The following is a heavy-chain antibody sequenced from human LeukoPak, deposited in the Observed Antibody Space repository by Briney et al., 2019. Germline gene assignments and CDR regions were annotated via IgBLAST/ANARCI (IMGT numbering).Heavy chain of an antibody. Sequence: GASVKVSCKASGYTFTGYYMHWVRQAPGQGLEWMGRINPNNGGTNYAQKFQGRVTMTRDTSISTAYMELSRLRSDDTAVYYCAKNSYSGYDLRGPWGEGTLVTVSS. CDR2: INPNNGGT. D-gene: IGHD5-12*01. CDR1: GYTFTGYY. V-gene: IGHV1-2*06. J-gene: IGHJ5*02. CDR3: AKNSYSGYDLRGP.